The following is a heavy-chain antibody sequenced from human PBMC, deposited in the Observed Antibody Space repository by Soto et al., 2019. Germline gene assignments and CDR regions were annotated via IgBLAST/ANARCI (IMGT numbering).Heavy chain of an antibody. CDR2: IYSSGST. CDR1: GGSISSGGNS. J-gene: IGHJ6*02. D-gene: IGHD2-2*01. Sequence: SETLSLTCAGSGGSISSGGNSWSWIRQPPGKGPEWIGSIYSSGSTYYNPSLNSRVTVSVDTSKNQFSLKVTSVTAADTAVYYCARLYGYCIRNSCHGHYAMDVWGQGTTVTVSS. V-gene: IGHV4-30-2*03. CDR3: ARLYGYCIRNSCHGHYAMDV.